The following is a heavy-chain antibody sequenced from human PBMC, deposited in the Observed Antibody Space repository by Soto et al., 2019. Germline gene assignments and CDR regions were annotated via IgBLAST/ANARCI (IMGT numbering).Heavy chain of an antibody. D-gene: IGHD6-13*01. V-gene: IGHV3-7*03. CDR2: IKPDGSEK. J-gene: IGHJ4*02. CDR1: GLTFSGHW. CDR3: ASRPAGSTYHTVFDF. Sequence: EVRLVESGGTLVQPGGSLRISCAASGLTFSGHWMTWVRQTPGKGPEWVASIKPDGSEKSYVDSVKGRFTISRDNGKNSLSLQMNSLRAEDTAVYYCASRPAGSTYHTVFDFWGQGTLVTVSS.